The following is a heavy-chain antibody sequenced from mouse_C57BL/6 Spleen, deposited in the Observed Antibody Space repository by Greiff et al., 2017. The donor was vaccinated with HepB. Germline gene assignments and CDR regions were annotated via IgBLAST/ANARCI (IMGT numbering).Heavy chain of an antibody. V-gene: IGHV14-2*01. Sequence: EVQLVESGAELVKPGASVKLSCTASGFNIKDYYMHRVKQRTEQGLEWIGRIDPEDGETKYAPKFQGKATITADTSSNTAYLQLSSLTSEDTAVYYCARGLGFTTVVAYYFDYWGQGTTLTVSS. CDR3: ARGLGFTTVVAYYFDY. CDR2: IDPEDGET. D-gene: IGHD1-1*01. J-gene: IGHJ2*01. CDR1: GFNIKDYY.